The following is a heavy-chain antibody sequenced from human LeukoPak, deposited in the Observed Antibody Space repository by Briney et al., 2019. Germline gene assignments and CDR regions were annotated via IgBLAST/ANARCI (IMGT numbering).Heavy chain of an antibody. D-gene: IGHD3-22*01. V-gene: IGHV4-31*03. Sequence: SETLSLTCTVSGGSISSGGYYWSWIRQHPGKGLEWIGYIYYSGSTYCNPSLKSRVTISVDTSKNQFSLKLSSVTAADTAVYYCARYDSSGYYRLTFDYWGQGTLVTVSS. J-gene: IGHJ4*02. CDR2: IYYSGST. CDR3: ARYDSSGYYRLTFDY. CDR1: GGSISSGGYY.